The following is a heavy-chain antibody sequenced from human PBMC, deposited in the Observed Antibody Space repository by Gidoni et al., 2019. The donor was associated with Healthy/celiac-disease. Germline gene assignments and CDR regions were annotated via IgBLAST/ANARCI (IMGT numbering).Heavy chain of an antibody. V-gene: IGHV1-69*01. CDR3: ARDEADTAMVTVPQYYYYGMDV. D-gene: IGHD5-18*01. Sequence: QVQLVQSGAEVKKPGSSVKVSCKASGGTFSSYAISWVRQAPGQGLEWMGGIIPIFGTANYAQKFQGRVTITADESTSTAYMELSSLRSEDTAVYYCARDEADTAMVTVPQYYYYGMDVWGQGTTVTVSS. CDR1: GGTFSSYA. CDR2: IIPIFGTA. J-gene: IGHJ6*02.